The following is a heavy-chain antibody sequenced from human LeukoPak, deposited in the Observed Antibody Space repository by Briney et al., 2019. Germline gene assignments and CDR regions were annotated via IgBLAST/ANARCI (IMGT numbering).Heavy chain of an antibody. J-gene: IGHJ4*02. CDR3: AKDLGRYRNNYFDY. D-gene: IGHD1-26*01. CDR2: ISGSGGGT. Sequence: GGSLRLSCAASGFTLSSYSMNWVRQAPEKGLEWVSTISGSGGGTYYADSVKGRFTISRDDSKNTLYLQMNSLRAEDTAVYYCAKDLGRYRNNYFDYWGQGTLVTVSS. V-gene: IGHV3-23*01. CDR1: GFTLSSYS.